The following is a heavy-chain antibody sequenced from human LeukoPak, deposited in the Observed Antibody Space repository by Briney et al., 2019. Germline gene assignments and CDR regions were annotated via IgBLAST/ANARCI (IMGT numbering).Heavy chain of an antibody. CDR2: INHSGST. J-gene: IGHJ4*02. D-gene: IGHD5-18*01. Sequence: SETLPLTCAVYGGSFSGYYWSWIRQPPGKGLEWIGEINHSGSTNYNPSLKSRVTISVDTSKNQFSLKLSSVTAADTAVYYCAIRGYSYGYLSYWGQGTLVTVSS. CDR3: AIRGYSYGYLSY. CDR1: GGSFSGYY. V-gene: IGHV4-34*01.